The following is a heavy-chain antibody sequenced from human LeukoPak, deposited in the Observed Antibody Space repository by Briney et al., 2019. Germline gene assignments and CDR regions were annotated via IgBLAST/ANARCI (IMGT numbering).Heavy chain of an antibody. D-gene: IGHD1-26*01. CDR2: IYYSGST. CDR1: GGSISSGGYY. CDR3: ARDKWELLSASAVDYGMDV. Sequence: QPSETLSLTCTVSGGSISSGGYYWSWIRQHPGKGLEWIGYIYYSGSTYYNPSLKSRVTISVDTSKNQFSLKLSSVTAADTAVYYCARDKWELLSASAVDYGMDVWGQGTTVTASS. J-gene: IGHJ6*02. V-gene: IGHV4-30-4*08.